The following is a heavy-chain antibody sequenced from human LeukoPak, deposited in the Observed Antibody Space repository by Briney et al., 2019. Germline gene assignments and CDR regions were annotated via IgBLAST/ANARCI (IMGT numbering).Heavy chain of an antibody. CDR2: IKPNTDGGTA. CDR3: ATYPQNRH. J-gene: IGHJ4*02. V-gene: IGHV3-15*01. D-gene: IGHD2/OR15-2a*01. Sequence: GGSLRLSCAASKFTFSNAWMSWVRQAPGKGLEWLGRIKPNTDGGTAAYAAPVEDRFTISRDDLKGMLYLQMNSLKIEDTAVYYCATYPQNRHWGQGTLVIVSS. CDR1: KFTFSNAW.